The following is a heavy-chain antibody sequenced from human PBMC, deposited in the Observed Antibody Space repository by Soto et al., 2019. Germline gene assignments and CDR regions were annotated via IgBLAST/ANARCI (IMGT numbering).Heavy chain of an antibody. D-gene: IGHD2-15*01. CDR1: GYTFTSYY. CDR3: AREVRVVVVAATPFDYYYMDV. J-gene: IGHJ6*03. V-gene: IGHV1-46*03. Sequence: ASVKVSCKASGYTFTSYYMHWVRQAPGQGLEWMGIINPSGGSTSYVQRFQGRVTMTRDTSTSTVYMELSSLRSEDTAVYYCAREVRVVVVAATPFDYYYMDVWGKGTTVTVSS. CDR2: INPSGGST.